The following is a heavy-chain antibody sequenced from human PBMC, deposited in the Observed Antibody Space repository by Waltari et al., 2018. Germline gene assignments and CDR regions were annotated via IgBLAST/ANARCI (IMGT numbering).Heavy chain of an antibody. CDR3: AKDGYYYGSGSFPTCSMDV. Sequence: QVQLVQSGAEVKKPGASVKVSCKASGYTFTSYDINWVRQATGQGLEWMGWMNPNSGNTGYAQKFQGRVTMTRNTSISTAYMELSSLRSEDTAVYYCAKDGYYYGSGSFPTCSMDVWGQGTTVTVSS. V-gene: IGHV1-8*01. CDR1: GYTFTSYD. J-gene: IGHJ6*02. D-gene: IGHD3-10*01. CDR2: MNPNSGNT.